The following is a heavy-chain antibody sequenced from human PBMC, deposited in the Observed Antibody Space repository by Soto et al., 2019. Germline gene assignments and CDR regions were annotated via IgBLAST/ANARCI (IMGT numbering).Heavy chain of an antibody. J-gene: IGHJ4*02. Sequence: EVQLVESGGGLAQPGGSLRLSCAASGFTFSDYNMIWVRQAPGKGLQWVSYIDIFSATIYYADSVRGRFTISRDNAKNSLYLQMNSLRDEDTAVYYCARDGVAEIDYWGQGTLVTVSS. D-gene: IGHD2-15*01. CDR2: IDIFSATI. V-gene: IGHV3-48*02. CDR1: GFTFSDYN. CDR3: ARDGVAEIDY.